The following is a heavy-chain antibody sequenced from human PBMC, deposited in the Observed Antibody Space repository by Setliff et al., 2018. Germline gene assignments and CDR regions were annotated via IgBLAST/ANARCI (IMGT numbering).Heavy chain of an antibody. CDR3: VRDLSGGQAL. CDR2: IRDRGNT. D-gene: IGHD1-26*01. Sequence: PSETLSLTCSVAGGSVSRTVYYWGWVRQSPGKGPEWAASIRDRGNTAYNPSLRSRLTISIDTSENQFSMKLISVTAADTAVYYCVRDLSGGQALWGQGTMVTVSS. J-gene: IGHJ3*01. V-gene: IGHV4-39*07. CDR1: GGSVSRTVYY.